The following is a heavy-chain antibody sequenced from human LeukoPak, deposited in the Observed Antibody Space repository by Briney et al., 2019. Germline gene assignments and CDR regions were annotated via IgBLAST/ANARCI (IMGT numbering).Heavy chain of an antibody. J-gene: IGHJ6*03. V-gene: IGHV4-34*01. CDR1: GGSFSGYY. Sequence: SETLSLTCAVYGGSFSGYYWSWIRQPPGKGLEWIGEINHSGSTNYNPSLKSRVTISVDTSKNQFSLKLSSVTAADTAVYYCARDQSGYYYYYYYMDVWGKGTTVTVSS. D-gene: IGHD1-14*01. CDR2: INHSGST. CDR3: ARDQSGYYYYYYYMDV.